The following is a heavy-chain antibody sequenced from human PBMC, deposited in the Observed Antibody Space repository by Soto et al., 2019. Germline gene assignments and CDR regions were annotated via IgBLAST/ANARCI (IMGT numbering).Heavy chain of an antibody. V-gene: IGHV3-23*01. CDR2: ISGSGGST. D-gene: IGHD4-17*01. J-gene: IGHJ2*01. CDR1: GFTFSSYA. CDR3: AKSTVGWYFDL. Sequence: EVQLLESGGGLVQPGGSLRLSCAASGFTFSSYAMNWVRQAPGKGLEWVSVISGSGGSTYYADAVKGRFTISRDNSKTTLYLQMNSLRAAGTAVYYCAKSTVGWYFDLWGRGTLVTVSS.